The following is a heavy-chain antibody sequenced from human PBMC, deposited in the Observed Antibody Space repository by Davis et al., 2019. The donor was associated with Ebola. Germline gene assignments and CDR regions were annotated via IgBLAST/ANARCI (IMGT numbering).Heavy chain of an antibody. CDR2: ISWNSGSI. Sequence: PGGSLRLSCAASGFTFDDYAMHWVRQAPGKGLEWVSGISWNSGSIGYADSVKGRFTISRDNAKNSLYLQMNSLRDGDTAVYYCTRPGRSTSPGYWGQGTLVTVSS. CDR1: GFTFDDYA. CDR3: TRPGRSTSPGY. D-gene: IGHD6-6*01. J-gene: IGHJ4*02. V-gene: IGHV3-9*01.